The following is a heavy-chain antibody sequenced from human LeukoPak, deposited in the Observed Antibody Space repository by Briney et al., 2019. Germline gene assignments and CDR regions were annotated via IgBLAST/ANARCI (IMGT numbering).Heavy chain of an antibody. CDR2: IYYSGST. CDR3: ARVDGDFWSRYYMDV. CDR1: GGSISSGDYY. J-gene: IGHJ6*03. V-gene: IGHV4-30-4*08. Sequence: PSQTLSLTCTVSGGSISSGDYYWSWIRQPPGKGLEWIGYIYYSGSTYYNPSLKSRVTISVDTSKNQFSLKLSSVTAADTAVYYCARVDGDFWSRYYMDVWGKGTTVTVSS. D-gene: IGHD3-3*01.